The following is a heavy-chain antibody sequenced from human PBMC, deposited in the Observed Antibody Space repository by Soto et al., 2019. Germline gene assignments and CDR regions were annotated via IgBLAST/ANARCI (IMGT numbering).Heavy chain of an antibody. CDR3: ARDGGVRGVPGY. CDR2: FDPEDGET. V-gene: IGHV1-24*01. CDR1: GYTLTELS. D-gene: IGHD3-10*01. J-gene: IGHJ4*02. Sequence: ASVKVSCKVSGYTLTELSMHWVRQAPGKGLEWMGGFDPEDGETIYAQKFQGRVTMTEDTSTDTAYMELSSLRAEDTAIYYCARDGGVRGVPGYWGQGTLVTVSS.